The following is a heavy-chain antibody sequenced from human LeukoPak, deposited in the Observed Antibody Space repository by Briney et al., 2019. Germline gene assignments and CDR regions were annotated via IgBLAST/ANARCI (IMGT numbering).Heavy chain of an antibody. CDR3: ARVSWELPQSGYFDY. CDR2: ISAYNGNT. J-gene: IGHJ4*02. CDR1: GYTFTSYG. V-gene: IGHV1-18*01. Sequence: GASVKVSCKTSGYTFTSYGISWVRQAPGQGLEWMGWISAYNGNTNYAQKLQGRVTMTTDTSTSTAYMELRSLRSDDTAVYYCARVSWELPQSGYFDYWGQGTLVTVSS. D-gene: IGHD1-26*01.